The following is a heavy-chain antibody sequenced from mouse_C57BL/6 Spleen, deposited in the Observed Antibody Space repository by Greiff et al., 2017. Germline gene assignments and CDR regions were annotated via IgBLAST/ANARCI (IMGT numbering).Heavy chain of an antibody. V-gene: IGHV5-16*01. CDR2: INYDGSST. J-gene: IGHJ1*03. D-gene: IGHD1-1*01. CDR1: GFTFSDYY. Sequence: DVKLVESEGGLVQPGSSMKLSCTASGFTFSDYYMAWVRQVPEKGLEWVANINYDGSSTYYLDSLKSRFIISRDNAKNILYLQMSSLKSEDTATYYCARDLGTTVVDWYFGVWGTGTTVTVSS. CDR3: ARDLGTTVVDWYFGV.